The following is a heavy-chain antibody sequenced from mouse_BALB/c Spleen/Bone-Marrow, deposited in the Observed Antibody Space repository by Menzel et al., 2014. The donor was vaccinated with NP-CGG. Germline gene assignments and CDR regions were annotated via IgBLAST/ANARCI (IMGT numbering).Heavy chain of an antibody. D-gene: IGHD1-1*01. CDR3: ARSNYYGSKDY. CDR1: GYTFTSYW. Sequence: VHLVESGAELAKPGASVKMSCKASGYTFTSYWMHWVKQRPGQGLEWIGYINPSTGYTEYNQKFKDKATLTADKSSSTAYMQLGSLTSEDSAVYYCARSNYYGSKDYWGQGTTLTVSS. V-gene: IGHV1-7*01. CDR2: INPSTGYT. J-gene: IGHJ2*01.